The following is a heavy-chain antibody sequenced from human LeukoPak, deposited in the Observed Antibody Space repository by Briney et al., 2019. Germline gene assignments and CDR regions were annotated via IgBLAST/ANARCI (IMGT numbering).Heavy chain of an antibody. CDR2: ISYDGSNK. D-gene: IGHD1-1*01. Sequence: GRSLRLSCAASGFTFSSYAMHWVRQAPGKGLEWVAVISYDGSNKYYADSVKGRFTISRDNSKNTLYLQMNSLRAEDTAICYCATGRGQWGQGTLVTVSS. CDR1: GFTFSSYA. J-gene: IGHJ4*02. V-gene: IGHV3-30-3*01. CDR3: ATGRGQ.